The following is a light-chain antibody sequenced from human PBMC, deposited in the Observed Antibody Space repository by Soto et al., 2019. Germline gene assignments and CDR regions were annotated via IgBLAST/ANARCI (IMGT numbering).Light chain of an antibody. J-gene: IGKJ1*01. V-gene: IGKV3-20*01. CDR3: QQYGSSPRS. Sequence: EIVLTQSPGTLSLSPGERATLSCRASQSVSGTYLAWYQHKLGQAPRLLIYGASSKASGIPDRFSGSGSRTDFTLTISRLEPEDFAVYYCQQYGSSPRSFGQGTKVEVK. CDR2: GAS. CDR1: QSVSGTY.